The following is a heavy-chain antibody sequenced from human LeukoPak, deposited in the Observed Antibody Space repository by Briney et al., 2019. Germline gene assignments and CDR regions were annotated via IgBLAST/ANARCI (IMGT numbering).Heavy chain of an antibody. V-gene: IGHV3-23*01. J-gene: IGHJ4*02. CDR1: GFTFSNHA. CDR3: AKLASLCTSTSCVRGGFDF. D-gene: IGHD2-2*01. Sequence: GGSLRLSCTASGFTFSNHAMTWVRQAPGKGLECVSALTGSGGSTYYADSVKGRFTISRDNSLNTLYLQMNSLRADDTAKYFCAKLASLCTSTSCVRGGFDFWGQGTLVTVSS. CDR2: LTGSGGST.